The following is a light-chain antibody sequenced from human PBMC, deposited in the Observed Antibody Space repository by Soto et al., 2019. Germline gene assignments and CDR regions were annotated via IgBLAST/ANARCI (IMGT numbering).Light chain of an antibody. CDR1: SSDVGFYNY. CDR2: EVT. J-gene: IGLJ1*01. V-gene: IGLV2-14*01. Sequence: QSVLTQPASVSGSPGQSIAISCTGSSSDVGFYNYISWYQQHPGKVPKLIIYEVTNRPSGVSNRFSGSKSGNTASLTISGLQAEDEADYYCCSYTDRQSYLFGTGTKVTVL. CDR3: CSYTDRQSYL.